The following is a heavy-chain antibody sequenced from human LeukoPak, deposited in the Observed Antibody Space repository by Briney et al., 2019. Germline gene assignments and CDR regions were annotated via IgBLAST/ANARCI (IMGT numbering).Heavy chain of an antibody. J-gene: IGHJ4*02. Sequence: ASVKVSCKASGYTFTGYYMHWVRQAPGQGLEWMGWINPNSGGTNYAQKFQGRVTMTRDTSISTAYMELSRLRSDDTAVYHCARACSGGSCFEDEFDYWGQGTLVTVSS. CDR2: INPNSGGT. V-gene: IGHV1-2*02. CDR1: GYTFTGYY. CDR3: ARACSGGSCFEDEFDY. D-gene: IGHD2-15*01.